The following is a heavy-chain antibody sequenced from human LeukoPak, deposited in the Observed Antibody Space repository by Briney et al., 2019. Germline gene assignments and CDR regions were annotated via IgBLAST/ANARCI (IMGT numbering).Heavy chain of an antibody. V-gene: IGHV3-23*01. J-gene: IGHJ3*02. CDR3: AKHLWFGEGPMTPAFDI. Sequence: PGGSLRLSCAASGFTFSSYAMSWVRQAPGKGLEWVSAISGSGGSTYYADSVKGRFTISRDNSKNTLYLQMNSLRAEDTAVYYCAKHLWFGEGPMTPAFDIWGQGTMVTVSS. CDR2: ISGSGGST. CDR1: GFTFSSYA. D-gene: IGHD3-10*01.